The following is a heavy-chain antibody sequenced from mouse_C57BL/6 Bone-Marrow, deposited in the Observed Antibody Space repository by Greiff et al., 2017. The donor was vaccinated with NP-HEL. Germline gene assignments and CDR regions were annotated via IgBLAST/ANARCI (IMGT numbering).Heavy chain of an antibody. CDR3: ARRDDGVKDY. CDR2: IDPSDSYT. V-gene: IGHV1-69*01. D-gene: IGHD2-3*01. CDR1: GYTFTSYW. Sequence: QVQLQQPGAELVMPGASVKLSCKASGYTFTSYWMHWVKQRPGQGLEWIGEIDPSDSYTNYNQKFKGKSTLTVDKSSSTAYMQLSSLTSEDSAVYYCARRDDGVKDYWGQGTTLTVAS. J-gene: IGHJ2*01.